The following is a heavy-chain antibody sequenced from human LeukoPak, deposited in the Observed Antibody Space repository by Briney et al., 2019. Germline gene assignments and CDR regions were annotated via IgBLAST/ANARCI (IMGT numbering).Heavy chain of an antibody. CDR1: GGSFSGYY. V-gene: IGHV4-59*08. CDR3: ARRATSWVVVGGYFDY. J-gene: IGHJ4*02. Sequence: PSETLSLTCAVYGGSFSGYYWSWIRQPPGKGLEWIGYIYYSGSTNYNPSLKSRVTISVDTSKNQFSLKLSSVTAADTAVYYCARRATSWVVVGGYFDYWGQGTLVTVSS. CDR2: IYYSGST. D-gene: IGHD1-26*01.